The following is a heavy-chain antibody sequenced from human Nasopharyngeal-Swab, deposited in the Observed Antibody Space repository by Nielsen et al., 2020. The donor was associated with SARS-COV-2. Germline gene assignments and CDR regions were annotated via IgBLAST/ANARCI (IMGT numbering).Heavy chain of an antibody. CDR3: ARGCVLTGPSCYYYGMDV. D-gene: IGHD3-9*01. Sequence: GESLKISCAASGFTFSTYSMNWVRQVPGKGLEWVSSISSSSSYIYYADSLKGRFTISRDNAKNSLYLQMNSLRAEDTAVYYCARGCVLTGPSCYYYGMDVWGQGTTVTVSS. V-gene: IGHV3-21*01. CDR2: ISSSSSYI. J-gene: IGHJ6*02. CDR1: GFTFSTYS.